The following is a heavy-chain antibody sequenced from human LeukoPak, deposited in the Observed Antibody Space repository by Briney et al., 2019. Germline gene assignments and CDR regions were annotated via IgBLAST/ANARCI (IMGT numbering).Heavy chain of an antibody. CDR3: ARSETYYDYVWGSYRPVIFDY. CDR2: ISAYNGNT. V-gene: IGHV1-18*04. CDR1: GYTFTSHG. D-gene: IGHD3-16*02. Sequence: ASVKVSCKASGYTFTSHGISWVRQAPGQGLEWMGWISAYNGNTNYAQKLQGRVTMTTDTSTSTAYMELRSLRSDDTAVYYCARSETYYDYVWGSYRPVIFDYWGQGTLVTVSS. J-gene: IGHJ4*02.